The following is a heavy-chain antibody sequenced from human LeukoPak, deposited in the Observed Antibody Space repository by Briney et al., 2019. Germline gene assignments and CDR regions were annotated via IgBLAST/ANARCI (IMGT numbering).Heavy chain of an antibody. CDR3: AKDRPNYHESNGHYYRRDGDY. CDR2: IRSSGDVT. Sequence: AGGSLRLSCAASGFTFSDYAMSWGRQAPGKGLECVSSIRSSGDVTFYADSLKDRFTISSDNSKNTLYLQMSRLRAEDTAIYYGAKDRPNYHESNGHYYRRDGDYWGQGTLVTVSS. CDR1: GFTFSDYA. D-gene: IGHD3-22*01. J-gene: IGHJ4*02. V-gene: IGHV3-23*01.